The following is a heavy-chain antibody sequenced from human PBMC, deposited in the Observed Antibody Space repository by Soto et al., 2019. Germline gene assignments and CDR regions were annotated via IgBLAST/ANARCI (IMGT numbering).Heavy chain of an antibody. CDR2: IMPIFGRP. CDR3: ATWLKEAGLGGNYYYGMDV. D-gene: IGHD6-19*01. CDR1: GGTFNNYA. J-gene: IGHJ6*02. Sequence: QVQLVQSGAEVKKPGSSVKVSSKASGGTFNNYAISWVRQAPGQGLEWLGGIMPIFGRPDYAQKFRDRVTITADESTTTANMELSSLRSEDTVVYYCATWLKEAGLGGNYYYGMDVWGQGTTVTVYS. V-gene: IGHV1-69*12.